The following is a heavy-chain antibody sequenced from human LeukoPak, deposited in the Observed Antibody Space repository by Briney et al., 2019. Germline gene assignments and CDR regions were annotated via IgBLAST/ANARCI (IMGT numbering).Heavy chain of an antibody. CDR3: ARGGYSGYQHFDY. Sequence: GGSLRLSCAASGFTFSSYAMSWVRQAPGKGLEWVACIRSDGSNKNYADSVKGRFTLSRDNSKNTLYLQMNSLRAEDTAVYYCARGGYSGYQHFDYWGQGTLVTVSS. V-gene: IGHV3-30*02. D-gene: IGHD5-12*01. CDR2: IRSDGSNK. CDR1: GFTFSSYA. J-gene: IGHJ4*02.